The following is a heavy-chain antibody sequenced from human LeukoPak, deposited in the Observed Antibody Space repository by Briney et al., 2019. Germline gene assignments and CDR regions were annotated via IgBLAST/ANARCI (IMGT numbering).Heavy chain of an antibody. V-gene: IGHV1-69*04. CDR1: GGTFSSYA. D-gene: IGHD3-16*02. Sequence: SVKVSCKASGGTFSSYAISWVRQAPGQGLEWMGRIIPILGIANYAQKFQGRVTITADKSTSTAYMELSSLRSEDTAVYYCARANGYDYIWGSYPDYWGQGTLVTVSS. CDR2: IIPILGIA. J-gene: IGHJ4*02. CDR3: ARANGYDYIWGSYPDY.